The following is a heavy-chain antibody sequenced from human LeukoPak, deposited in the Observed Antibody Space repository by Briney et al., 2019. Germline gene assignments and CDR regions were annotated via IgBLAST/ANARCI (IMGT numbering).Heavy chain of an antibody. D-gene: IGHD6-25*01. V-gene: IGHV1-69*05. Sequence: ASVKVSCKASGGTFSSYSISWVRQAPGQGPEWLGGIIPMFATANYAQKFQGRVTITTDESTTTVYMDLISLRSEDTAVYYCVRRQALRGRHRAFDPWGQGTLVTVSS. CDR3: VRRQALRGRHRAFDP. J-gene: IGHJ5*02. CDR1: GGTFSSYS. CDR2: IIPMFATA.